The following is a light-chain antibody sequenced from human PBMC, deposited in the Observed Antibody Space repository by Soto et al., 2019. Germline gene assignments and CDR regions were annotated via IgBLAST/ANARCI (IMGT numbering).Light chain of an antibody. Sequence: DIQMTQSPSSLSASVGDTVTITCRASQGISSSLAWYQQKAGKVPDLLIYGASTLQSGDPSHFSGSGSGTDFTLTISSLQPEDVATYYCQEYHSPPFTFGPGTKVEMK. CDR2: GAS. CDR3: QEYHSPPFT. J-gene: IGKJ3*01. CDR1: QGISSS. V-gene: IGKV1-27*01.